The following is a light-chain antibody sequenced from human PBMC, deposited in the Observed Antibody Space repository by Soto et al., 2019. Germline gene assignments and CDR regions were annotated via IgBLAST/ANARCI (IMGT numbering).Light chain of an antibody. CDR2: EVS. Sequence: QSALTQPASVSGSPGQSITISCTGSSSDVGGYNYVSWYQQHPGKAPKLMIYEVSNRPSGVSNRFSGSKSGNTASLTISGLQAEDEVDYYCSSYTTSNTDVFGTGTQLTVL. CDR3: SSYTTSNTDV. CDR1: SSDVGGYNY. J-gene: IGLJ1*01. V-gene: IGLV2-14*01.